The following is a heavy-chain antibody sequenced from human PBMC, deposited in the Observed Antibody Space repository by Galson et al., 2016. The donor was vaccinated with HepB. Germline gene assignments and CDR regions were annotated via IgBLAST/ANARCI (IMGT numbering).Heavy chain of an antibody. CDR3: LSDGDVYNFDY. CDR2: IKGDGRDT. Sequence: SLRLSCAASGFTFNNYWMHWVRQGPGKGLVWVARIKGDGRDTVYADSAKGRFTISRDNAKNTVYMRMNSLRAEDTGIYHCLSDGDVYNFDYWGRGSLVTVS. V-gene: IGHV3-74*03. CDR1: GFTFNNYW. D-gene: IGHD5-24*01. J-gene: IGHJ4*02.